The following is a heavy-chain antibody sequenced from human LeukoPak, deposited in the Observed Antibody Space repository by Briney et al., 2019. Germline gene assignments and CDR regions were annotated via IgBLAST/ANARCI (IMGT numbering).Heavy chain of an antibody. D-gene: IGHD1-26*01. CDR1: SGFISSYY. Sequence: SETLSLTCSVSSGFISSYYWTWIRQSPGKGLEWIGYIYYTGSTSYNPSLQSRVTISVDTSKNQFSLRLNSVTAADTAVYYCARGGSFDYWGQGTLVTVSS. CDR2: IYYTGST. V-gene: IGHV4-59*01. J-gene: IGHJ4*02. CDR3: ARGGSFDY.